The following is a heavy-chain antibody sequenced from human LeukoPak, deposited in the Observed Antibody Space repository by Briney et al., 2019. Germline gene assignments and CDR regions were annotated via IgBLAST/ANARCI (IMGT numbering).Heavy chain of an antibody. V-gene: IGHV3-23*01. CDR3: AKAMRGYSYGWLDAFDI. CDR1: GFTFSGYA. Sequence: GGSLRLSCAASGFTFSGYAMSRVPQAPGKGLKWVSAISGSGGSTYYADSVKGRFTISRDNSKNTLYLQMNSLRAEDTAVYYCAKAMRGYSYGWLDAFDIWGQGTMVTVSS. D-gene: IGHD5-18*01. J-gene: IGHJ3*02. CDR2: ISGSGGST.